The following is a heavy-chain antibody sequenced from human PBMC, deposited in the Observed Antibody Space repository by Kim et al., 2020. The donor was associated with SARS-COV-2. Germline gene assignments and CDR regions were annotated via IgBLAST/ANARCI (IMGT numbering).Heavy chain of an antibody. CDR1: GGSISSSNW. V-gene: IGHV4-4*02. CDR2: IYHSGNT. D-gene: IGHD3-10*01. Sequence: SETLSLTCAVSGGSISSSNWWSWVRQPPGKGLEWIGEIYHSGNTNYNPSLKSRVTISVDKSKNQFSLKLSSVTAADTAVYYCARLRYYYGSGSYSYYFDYWGQGTLVTVSS. J-gene: IGHJ4*02. CDR3: ARLRYYYGSGSYSYYFDY.